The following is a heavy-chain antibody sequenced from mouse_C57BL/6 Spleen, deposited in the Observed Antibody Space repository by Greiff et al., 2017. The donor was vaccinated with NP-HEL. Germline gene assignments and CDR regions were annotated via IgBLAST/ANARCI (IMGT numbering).Heavy chain of an antibody. J-gene: IGHJ3*01. CDR3: ARDRGYYGSSYGFAY. Sequence: EVMLVESEGGLVQPGSSMKLSCTASGFTFSDYYMAWVRQVPEKGLEWVANINYDGSSTYYLASLKSRFLISRDNAKNILYLQMSSLKSEDTATYYCARDRGYYGSSYGFAYWGQGTLVTVSA. D-gene: IGHD1-1*01. CDR1: GFTFSDYY. V-gene: IGHV5-16*01. CDR2: INYDGSST.